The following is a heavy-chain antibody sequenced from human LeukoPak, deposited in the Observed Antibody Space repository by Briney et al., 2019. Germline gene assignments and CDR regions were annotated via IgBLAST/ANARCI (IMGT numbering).Heavy chain of an antibody. Sequence: GGSLRLSCAASGFTFSSYGMHWVRQAPGKGLEWVAVISYDGSNKFYADSVKGRFTISRDNSENTLYLQMNSLRAEDTAVYYCAKDSGFYGSGSPYYYGMDVWGQGTTVTVSS. V-gene: IGHV3-30*18. D-gene: IGHD3-10*01. CDR2: ISYDGSNK. J-gene: IGHJ6*02. CDR3: AKDSGFYGSGSPYYYGMDV. CDR1: GFTFSSYG.